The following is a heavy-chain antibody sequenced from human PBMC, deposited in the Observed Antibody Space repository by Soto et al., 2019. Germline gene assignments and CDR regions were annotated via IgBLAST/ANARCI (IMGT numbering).Heavy chain of an antibody. Sequence: LQTLSLTCAVYGGSFSGYYWRWIRQPPGKGLEWIGEINHSGSTNCNPSLKSRVTISVDTSKNQFSLKLSSVTAADTAVYYCARGGSYYGSGSYVSHTMGMDVWGQGTRVTVSS. CDR3: ARGGSYYGSGSYVSHTMGMDV. V-gene: IGHV4-34*01. CDR2: INHSGST. J-gene: IGHJ6*02. D-gene: IGHD3-10*01. CDR1: GGSFSGYY.